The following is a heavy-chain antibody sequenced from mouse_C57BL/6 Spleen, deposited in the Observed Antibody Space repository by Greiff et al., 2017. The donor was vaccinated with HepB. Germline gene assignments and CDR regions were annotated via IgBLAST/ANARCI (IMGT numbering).Heavy chain of an antibody. CDR3: ARKGIYYEYGGRGYYFDY. CDR1: GYTFTSYW. CDR2: IDPSDSYT. J-gene: IGHJ2*01. Sequence: QVQLQQPGAELVKPGASVKLSCKASGYTFTSYWMQWVKQRPGQGLEWIGEIDPSDSYTTYNQKFKGTATLTVDTSSSTAYMQLSSLTSEDSAVYYCARKGIYYEYGGRGYYFDYWGQGTTLTVSS. V-gene: IGHV1-50*01. D-gene: IGHD2-4*01.